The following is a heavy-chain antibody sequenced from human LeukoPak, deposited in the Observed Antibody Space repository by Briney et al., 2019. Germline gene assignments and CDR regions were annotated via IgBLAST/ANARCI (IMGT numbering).Heavy chain of an antibody. D-gene: IGHD3-16*02. CDR1: GGSISSYY. J-gene: IGHJ4*02. Sequence: PSETLSLTCTVSGGSISSYYWSWIRQPPGKGLEGIGYIYNSGSTNYTPSLKSRVTISIDTSKNQFSLKLSSVTAADTAVYYCAREGGAISFIDYWGQGTLVTVSS. CDR2: IYNSGST. CDR3: AREGGAISFIDY. V-gene: IGHV4-59*01.